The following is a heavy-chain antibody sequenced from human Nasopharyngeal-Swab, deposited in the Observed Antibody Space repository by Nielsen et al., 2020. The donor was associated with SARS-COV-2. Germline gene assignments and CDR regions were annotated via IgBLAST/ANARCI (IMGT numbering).Heavy chain of an antibody. V-gene: IGHV1-2*02. CDR2: INPNSGGT. J-gene: IGHJ6*02. D-gene: IGHD3-3*01. CDR3: ARLYPYDFWSGGGGPVDYYYYYGMDV. Sequence: ASVKVSCKASGYTFTGYYMHWVRQAPGQGLEWMGWINPNSGGTNYAQKFQGRVTMTRDTFISTAYMELSRLRSDDTAVYYCARLYPYDFWSGGGGPVDYYYYYGMDVWGQGTTVTVSS. CDR1: GYTFTGYY.